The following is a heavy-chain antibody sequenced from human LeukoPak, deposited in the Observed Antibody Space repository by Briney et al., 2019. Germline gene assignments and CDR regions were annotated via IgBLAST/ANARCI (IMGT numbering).Heavy chain of an antibody. CDR2: VNGDESVK. D-gene: IGHD6-19*01. V-gene: IGHV3-7*01. J-gene: IGHJ4*02. CDR1: GFTFSNYW. Sequence: GGSLRLSCAASGFTFSNYWMYWVRQPPGKGLEWVASVNGDESVKYSVDSVKGRFTISRDSAHTSVYLQMNSLRVEDTAVYYCVGDRGQWTFDYWGQGTLVAVSS. CDR3: VGDRGQWTFDY.